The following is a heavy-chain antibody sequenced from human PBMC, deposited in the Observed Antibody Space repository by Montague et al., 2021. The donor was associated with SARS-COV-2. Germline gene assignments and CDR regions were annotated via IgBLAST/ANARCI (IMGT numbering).Heavy chain of an antibody. CDR1: GGSFSGYY. J-gene: IGHJ4*02. CDR3: ARWDPQTLTLIGLRGKSASDY. Sequence: SETLSLTRAVYGGSFSGYYWTWIRQSPGKDLEWIAEINHSGTTNXNFNPSLRSRVTISVDTSKSQFSLKLSSVTAADTGVYYCARWDPQTLTLIGLRGKSASDYWGQGTLVTVSS. CDR2: INHSGTT. D-gene: IGHD4-23*01. V-gene: IGHV4-34*01.